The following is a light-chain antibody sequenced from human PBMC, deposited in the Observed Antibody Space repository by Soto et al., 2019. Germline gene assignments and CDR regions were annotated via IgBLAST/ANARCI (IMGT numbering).Light chain of an antibody. CDR3: QQYHNWLDVT. CDR1: QSVSSN. CDR2: GAS. V-gene: IGKV3-15*01. Sequence: EIVMTQSPATLSVSPGERATLSCRASQSVSSNLAWYQQKPGQAPRLLIYGASTRATGIPARFSGSGSGTEFTLTISSLQSEDFAVYYCQQYHNWLDVTFGQGTKVEIK. J-gene: IGKJ1*01.